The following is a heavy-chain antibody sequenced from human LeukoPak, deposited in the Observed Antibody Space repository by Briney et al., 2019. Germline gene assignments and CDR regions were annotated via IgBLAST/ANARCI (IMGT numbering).Heavy chain of an antibody. Sequence: GGSLRLSCAASGFTFSSYSMNWVRQAPGKGLEWVSSISSSSSYIYYADSVKGRFTISGDNAKNSLYLQMNSLRAEDTAVYYCARHAASPYDFWSGYYTDYYYYMDVWGKGTTVTASS. J-gene: IGHJ6*03. V-gene: IGHV3-21*01. D-gene: IGHD3-3*01. CDR1: GFTFSSYS. CDR3: ARHAASPYDFWSGYYTDYYYYMDV. CDR2: ISSSSSYI.